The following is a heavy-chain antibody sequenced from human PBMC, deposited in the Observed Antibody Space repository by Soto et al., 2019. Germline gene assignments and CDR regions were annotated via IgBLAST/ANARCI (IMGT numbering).Heavy chain of an antibody. Sequence: QITLKESGPTLVNPTQTLTLTCTFSGFSLSTSGVGVGWIRQPPGKALEWLALIYWNDDKRYSPSLKSRLTITKDTSKNQVVLIMTNMDPVDTATYYCAHGSIAVAGTLFDYWGQGTLVTVSS. CDR1: GFSLSTSGVG. V-gene: IGHV2-5*01. D-gene: IGHD6-19*01. CDR3: AHGSIAVAGTLFDY. CDR2: IYWNDDK. J-gene: IGHJ4*02.